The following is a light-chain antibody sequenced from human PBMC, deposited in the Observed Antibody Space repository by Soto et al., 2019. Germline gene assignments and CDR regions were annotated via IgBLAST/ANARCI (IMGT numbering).Light chain of an antibody. V-gene: IGLV3-9*01. CDR3: QVWDSSTYV. Sequence: SYELTQPLSMSVAPGQTARITCGGNNIGSKNVHWYQQKPGQAPVLVIYRDSNRPSGIPERFSGSNSGNTATLTISRAQAGDEADYFCQVWDSSTYVFGTGTKVTVL. CDR1: NIGSKN. CDR2: RDS. J-gene: IGLJ1*01.